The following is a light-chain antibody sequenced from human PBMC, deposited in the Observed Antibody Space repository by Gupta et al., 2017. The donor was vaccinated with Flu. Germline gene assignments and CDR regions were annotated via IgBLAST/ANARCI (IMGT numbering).Light chain of an antibody. CDR1: QSLLPSEGKTY. J-gene: IGKJ4*01. Sequence: VTPGQPASISGKSSQSLLPSEGKTYLYWYLQKPGQPPQLLINEISNRGSGVPDRFSGGGSGTDFTLKISRVEAEDVGVYYCMQDIDVTDTFGRGTKVEIK. V-gene: IGKV2D-29*01. CDR3: MQDIDVTDT. CDR2: EIS.